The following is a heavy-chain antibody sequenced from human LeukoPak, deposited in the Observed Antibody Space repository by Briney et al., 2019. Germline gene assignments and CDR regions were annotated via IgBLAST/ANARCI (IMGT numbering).Heavy chain of an antibody. D-gene: IGHD3-22*01. CDR1: GGSFSGYY. Sequence: SETLSLTCAVNGGSFSGYYWSWIRQSPGKGLEWIGEINHSGSTNYNPSLKSRVTISVDTSKNQFSLKLSFVTAADTAVYYCAREDYYDSSGSNFDYWGQGTLVTVSS. CDR2: INHSGST. CDR3: AREDYYDSSGSNFDY. J-gene: IGHJ4*02. V-gene: IGHV4-34*01.